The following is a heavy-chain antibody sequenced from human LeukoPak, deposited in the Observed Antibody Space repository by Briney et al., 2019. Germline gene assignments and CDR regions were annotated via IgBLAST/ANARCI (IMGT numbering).Heavy chain of an antibody. V-gene: IGHV3-11*06. CDR2: ISGSGHDI. Sequence: PGGSPRLSCAASGFTFSDSYMTWVRQAPGKGVEWVAYISGSGHDINYSESAKGRFTISRDNSKNTLYLQMNSLRPEDTAVYYCAKEIWPTVTTPGHTYFDYWGQGALVTVSS. CDR3: AKEIWPTVTTPGHTYFDY. CDR1: GFTFSDSY. J-gene: IGHJ4*02. D-gene: IGHD4-17*01.